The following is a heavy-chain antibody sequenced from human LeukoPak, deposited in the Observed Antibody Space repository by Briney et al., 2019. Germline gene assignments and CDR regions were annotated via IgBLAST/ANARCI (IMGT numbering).Heavy chain of an antibody. V-gene: IGHV4-34*01. J-gene: IGHJ5*02. CDR3: ARGVVVAANWFDP. CDR2: INHSGST. CDR1: GGSFSGYY. Sequence: SETLCLTCAVYGGSFSGYYWSWIRQPPGKGLEWIGEINHSGSTNYNPSLKSRVTISVDTSKNQFSLKLSSVTAADTAVYYCARGVVVAANWFDPWGQGTLVTVSS. D-gene: IGHD2-15*01.